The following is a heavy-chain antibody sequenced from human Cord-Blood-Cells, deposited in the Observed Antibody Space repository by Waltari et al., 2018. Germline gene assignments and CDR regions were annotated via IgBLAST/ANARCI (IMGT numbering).Heavy chain of an antibody. V-gene: IGHV4-39*01. J-gene: IGHJ4*02. Sequence: QLQLQESGPGLVKPSETLSLTCTVSGGSISSSSYYWGWIRTPPGKGLEWIGSIYYSGSTYYNPSLKSRVTISVDTSKNQFSLKLSSVTAADTAVYYCARLYSGSYSYWGQGTLVTVSS. D-gene: IGHD1-26*01. CDR1: GGSISSSSYY. CDR2: IYYSGST. CDR3: ARLYSGSYSY.